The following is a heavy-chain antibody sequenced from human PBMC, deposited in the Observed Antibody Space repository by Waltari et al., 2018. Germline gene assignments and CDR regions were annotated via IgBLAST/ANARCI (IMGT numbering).Heavy chain of an antibody. CDR3: ARLWSIFGARDWFDP. J-gene: IGHJ5*02. D-gene: IGHD3-3*01. Sequence: QVQLQESGPGLVKPSETLSLTCTVSGGSISSYYWSWIRQPPGKGLEWSGYIYYSGSTNCNPSLKSRVTISVDTAKNQFSLKLSSVTAADTAVYYCARLWSIFGARDWFDPWGQGTLVTVSS. V-gene: IGHV4-59*01. CDR1: GGSISSYY. CDR2: IYYSGST.